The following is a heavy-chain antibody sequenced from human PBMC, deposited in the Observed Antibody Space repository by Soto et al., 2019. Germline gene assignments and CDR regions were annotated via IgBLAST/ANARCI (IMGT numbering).Heavy chain of an antibody. V-gene: IGHV1-2*02. CDR1: GYTFTTSY. CDR2: VNPTSGAT. CDR3: APRRGDYTSTGGGSFDY. J-gene: IGHJ4*02. D-gene: IGHD6-13*01. Sequence: QVQLMQSGPEVRKPGASVKVSCKASGYTFTTSYMHWVRQAPGQGLEWMGWVNPTSGATNSAQKFQGRLTLTRDTSMGIAYMDLGRLTSDDTAVYYCAPRRGDYTSTGGGSFDYWGQGTQVTVSS.